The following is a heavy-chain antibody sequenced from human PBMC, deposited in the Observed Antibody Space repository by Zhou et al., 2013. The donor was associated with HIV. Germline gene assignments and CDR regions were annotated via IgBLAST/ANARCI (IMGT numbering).Heavy chain of an antibody. CDR1: GGTFSSYA. Sequence: QVQLVQSGAEVKKPGSSVKVSCKASGGTFSSYAISWVRQAPGQGLEWMGRIIPILGIANYAQKFQGRVTITTDESTSTAYMELSSLRSEDTAVYYCARGGYCGGDCYCYWGQGTPGHRLL. CDR2: IIPILGIA. D-gene: IGHD2-21*01. V-gene: IGHV1-69*04. CDR3: ARGGYCGGDCYCY. J-gene: IGHJ4*02.